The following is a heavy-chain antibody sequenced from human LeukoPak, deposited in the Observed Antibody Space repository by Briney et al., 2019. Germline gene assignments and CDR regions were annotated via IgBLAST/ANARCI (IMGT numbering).Heavy chain of an antibody. V-gene: IGHV1-69*04. CDR1: GGTFSSYA. J-gene: IGHJ3*02. CDR3: ARDLRDTAMDSGAFDI. D-gene: IGHD5-18*01. Sequence: SVKVSCKASGGTFSSYAISWVRQAPGQGLEWMGRIILILGIANYAQKFQGRVTITADKSTSTAYMELSSLRSEDTAVYYCARDLRDTAMDSGAFDIWGQGTMVTVSS. CDR2: IILILGIA.